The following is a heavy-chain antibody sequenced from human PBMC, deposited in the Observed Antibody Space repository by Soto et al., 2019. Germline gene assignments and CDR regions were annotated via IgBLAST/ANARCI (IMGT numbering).Heavy chain of an antibody. J-gene: IGHJ4*02. Sequence: VQLLESGGGLVQPGGSLRLSCAASGFTFSTYTMSWVRQAPGKGLEWVSVISGSGGSPSYADSVQGRFTISRDNPKNTLYLQMSSLRVEDTAMYYCAKARCSTTNCYVPDYWGQGTLVTVSS. CDR1: GFTFSTYT. CDR3: AKARCSTTNCYVPDY. D-gene: IGHD2-2*01. V-gene: IGHV3-23*01. CDR2: ISGSGGSP.